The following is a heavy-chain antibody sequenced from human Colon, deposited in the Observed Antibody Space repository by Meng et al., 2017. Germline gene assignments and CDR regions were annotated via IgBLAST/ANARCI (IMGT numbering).Heavy chain of an antibody. CDR2: ISYSGST. D-gene: IGHD6-19*01. CDR3: ARGIAVADNWFDP. CDR1: GGSISSYY. J-gene: IGHJ5*02. V-gene: IGHV4-59*01. Sequence: QGQLQESGPGLVKPSETLSLTCTVSGGSISSYYWSWIRQPPGKGLELIGYISYSGSTNYNPSLKSRVTISVDTSKNRFSLRLSSVTAADTAVYYCARGIAVADNWFDPWGQGTLVTVSS.